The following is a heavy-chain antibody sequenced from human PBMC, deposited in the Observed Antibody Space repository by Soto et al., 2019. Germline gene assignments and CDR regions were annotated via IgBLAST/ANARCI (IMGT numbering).Heavy chain of an antibody. CDR3: ARVDVRDIVVVIAINYFDY. CDR2: ISAYNGNT. CDR1: GYTFTSYG. D-gene: IGHD2-21*01. J-gene: IGHJ4*02. V-gene: IGHV1-18*01. Sequence: ASVKVSCTASGYTFTSYGISWVRQAPGQGLEWMGWISAYNGNTNYAQKLQGRVTMTTDTSTSTAYMELRSLRSDDTAVYYCARVDVRDIVVVIAINYFDYWGQGTLVTVSS.